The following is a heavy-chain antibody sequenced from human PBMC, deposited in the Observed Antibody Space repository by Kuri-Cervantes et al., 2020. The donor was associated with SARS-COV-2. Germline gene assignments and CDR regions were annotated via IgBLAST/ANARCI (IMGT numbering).Heavy chain of an antibody. CDR1: GGSISSSSYY. Sequence: SETLSLTCTVSGGSISSSSYYWSWIRQPPGKGLEWIGEINHSGSTNYNPSLKSRVTISVDTSKNQFSLKLSSVTAADTAVYYCARSGSYSYYFDYWGQGTLVTVSS. CDR3: ARSGSYSYYFDY. J-gene: IGHJ4*02. CDR2: INHSGST. V-gene: IGHV4-39*07. D-gene: IGHD1-26*01.